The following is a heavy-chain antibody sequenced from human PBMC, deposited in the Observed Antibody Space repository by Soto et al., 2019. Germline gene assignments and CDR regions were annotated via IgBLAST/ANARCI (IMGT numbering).Heavy chain of an antibody. CDR1: GFTFSSYG. CDR3: AKDRRPNYYYGMDV. Sequence: QVQLVESGGGVVQPGRSLRLSCAASGFTFSSYGMHWVRQGPGKGLEWVAVISYDGSNKYYADSVKGRFTISRDNSKNTLYLQMNSLRAEDTAVYYCAKDRRPNYYYGMDVWGQGTTVTVSS. D-gene: IGHD6-25*01. J-gene: IGHJ6*02. CDR2: ISYDGSNK. V-gene: IGHV3-30*18.